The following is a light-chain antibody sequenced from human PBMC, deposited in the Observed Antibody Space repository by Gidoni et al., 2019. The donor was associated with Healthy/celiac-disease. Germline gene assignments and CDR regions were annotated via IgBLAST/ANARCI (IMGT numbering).Light chain of an antibody. CDR2: DAP. CDR1: QSISSW. CDR3: QQYNSYST. Sequence: DIQMNQSPSTLSASVGDRVTITCRASQSISSWLAWYQQKPRQATKLLIYDAPSLESGVSSRFSGRGSGAEFTLTISSLQADDFATYYCQQYNSYSTFGHGTKVEIK. V-gene: IGKV1-5*01. J-gene: IGKJ1*01.